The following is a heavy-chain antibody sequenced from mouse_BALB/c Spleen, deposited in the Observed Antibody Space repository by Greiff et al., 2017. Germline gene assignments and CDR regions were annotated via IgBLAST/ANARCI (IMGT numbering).Heavy chain of an antibody. V-gene: IGHV5-12-2*01. CDR1: GFTFSSYT. CDR2: ISNGGGST. Sequence: EVQLVESGGGLVQPGGSLKLSCAASGFTFSSYTMSWVRQTPGERLEWVAYISNGGGSTYYQDTIKGRYTISRDNATNTPYLQMSSLMSEDTAVYYCGRQKYGDYPYAMDYWGQGTSVTVSA. CDR3: GRQKYGDYPYAMDY. J-gene: IGHJ4*01. D-gene: IGHD2-13*01.